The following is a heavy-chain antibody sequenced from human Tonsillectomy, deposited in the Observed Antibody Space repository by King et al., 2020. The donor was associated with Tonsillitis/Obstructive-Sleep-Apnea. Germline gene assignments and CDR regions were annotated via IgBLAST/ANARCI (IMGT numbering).Heavy chain of an antibody. J-gene: IGHJ3*02. D-gene: IGHD2-2*01. CDR3: AREPDCSSTSCYVGAFDI. Sequence: VQLQQSGPGLVKPSQTLSLTCAISGDSVSSNSAAWNWIRQSPSRGLEWLGRTYYRSKWYNDYAVSVESRITINPDTSKNQFSLQLNSVTPEDTAVYYCAREPDCSSTSCYVGAFDIWGQGTMVTVSS. CDR2: TYYRSKWYN. CDR1: GDSVSSNSAA. V-gene: IGHV6-1*01.